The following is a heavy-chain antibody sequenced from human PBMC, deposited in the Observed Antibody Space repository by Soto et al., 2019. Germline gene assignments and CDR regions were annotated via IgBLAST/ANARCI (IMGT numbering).Heavy chain of an antibody. V-gene: IGHV1-18*01. D-gene: IGHD3-16*01. CDR1: GYIFVNYG. J-gene: IGHJ6*02. Sequence: QVQLVQSGDEVKKPGASVKVSCKASGYIFVNYGIAWVRQAPGQGLEWMGWISPYTGNTHSATKIQGRLTMTTDTATSTTYMDLGSVTSEDTAVYYCVMVDNYVTPTPQDVWGQGTTVTVSS. CDR3: VMVDNYVTPTPQDV. CDR2: ISPYTGNT.